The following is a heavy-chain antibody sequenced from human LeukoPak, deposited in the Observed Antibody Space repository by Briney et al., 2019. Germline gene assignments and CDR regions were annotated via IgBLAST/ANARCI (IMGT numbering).Heavy chain of an antibody. Sequence: GESLKISCKGSGYSFTTYWIGWVRQMPGKGLEWMGIIYPDDSDIRYSPSFQGQVTISADKSISTAYLQWSSLKAPDSAIYYCARRGGSLNYFDSWGQGTLVTVSS. CDR1: GYSFTTYW. V-gene: IGHV5-51*01. D-gene: IGHD1-26*01. J-gene: IGHJ4*02. CDR2: IYPDDSDI. CDR3: ARRGGSLNYFDS.